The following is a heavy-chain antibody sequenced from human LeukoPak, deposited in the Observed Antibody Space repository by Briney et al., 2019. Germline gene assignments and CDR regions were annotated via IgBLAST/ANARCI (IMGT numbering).Heavy chain of an antibody. D-gene: IGHD6-13*01. CDR3: ARVRAAGIY. J-gene: IGHJ4*02. V-gene: IGHV4-39*07. Sequence: PSETLSLTCTVSGGSISSSSYYWGWIRQPPGKGLEWIGSIYYSGSTYYNPSLKSRVTISVDTSKNQFSLKLSSVTAADTAVYYCARVRAAGIYWGQGTLVTVSS. CDR1: GGSISSSSYY. CDR2: IYYSGST.